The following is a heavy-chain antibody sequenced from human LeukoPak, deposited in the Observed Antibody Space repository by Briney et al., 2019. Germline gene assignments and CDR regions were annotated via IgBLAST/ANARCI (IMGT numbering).Heavy chain of an antibody. CDR2: ISGRGGST. Sequence: GGSLRLSCAASGFTFTSYSMNWVRQAPGKGLEWVSVISGRGGSTYYADSVKGRFTISRDNSKNTLYLQMNSLRAEDTAVYYCARDVDTAMVDYWGQGTLVTVSS. J-gene: IGHJ4*02. CDR1: GFTFTSYS. V-gene: IGHV3-23*01. CDR3: ARDVDTAMVDY. D-gene: IGHD5-18*01.